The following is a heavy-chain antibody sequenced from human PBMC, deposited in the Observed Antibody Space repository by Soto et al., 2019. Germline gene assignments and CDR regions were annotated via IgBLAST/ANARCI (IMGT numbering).Heavy chain of an antibody. CDR1: GGSISSYY. D-gene: IGHD3-10*01. V-gene: IGHV4-59*08. J-gene: IGHJ4*02. Sequence: QVQLQESGPGLVKPSETLSLTCTVSGGSISSYYWGWIRQPPGKGLERIGIIYFRGSTNYNPSLKSRVTISVDTSKNQFSLKLSSVTAADTAVYYCASHMVRGVPFGYWGQGTLVTVSS. CDR3: ASHMVRGVPFGY. CDR2: IYFRGST.